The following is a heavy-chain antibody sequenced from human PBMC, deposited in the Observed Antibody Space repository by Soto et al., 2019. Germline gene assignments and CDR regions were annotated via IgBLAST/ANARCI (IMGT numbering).Heavy chain of an antibody. D-gene: IGHD3-16*01. CDR2: ISAYNGNT. CDR3: ARELGGWGDS. Sequence: QVQLVQSGAEVKKPGASVKVSCKASGYTFTSYGISWVRQAPGQGLEWMGWISAYNGNTTYAQKLQGRVTTTTDTSTTTADMELRSLRSGDTAVYYWARELGGWGDSGGQGTLVTVSS. CDR1: GYTFTSYG. V-gene: IGHV1-18*01. J-gene: IGHJ4*02.